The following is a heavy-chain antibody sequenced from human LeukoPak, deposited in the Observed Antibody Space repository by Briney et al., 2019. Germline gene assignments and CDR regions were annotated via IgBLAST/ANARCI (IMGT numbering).Heavy chain of an antibody. D-gene: IGHD3-22*01. CDR3: ARDSAPYYYYSSGYYSFDY. J-gene: IGHJ4*02. CDR1: GYTFTSYG. Sequence: ASVKVSCKASGYTFTSYGISWVRQAPGQGLEWMGWISAYNGNTNYAQKLQGRVTMTTDTSTSTAYMELRSLRSDDTAVYYCARDSAPYYYYSSGYYSFDYWGQGTLVTVSS. V-gene: IGHV1-18*01. CDR2: ISAYNGNT.